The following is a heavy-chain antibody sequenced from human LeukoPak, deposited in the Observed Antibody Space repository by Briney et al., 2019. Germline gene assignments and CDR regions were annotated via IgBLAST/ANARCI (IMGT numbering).Heavy chain of an antibody. V-gene: IGHV3-74*01. CDR3: ASPTGSYGSRIDY. J-gene: IGHJ4*02. CDR1: GFTFSSYW. Sequence: GSLRLSCAASGFTFSSYWMHWVRQAPGKGLVWVSRINSDGSGTAYADSVKGRFTISRDNAKNTLYLQMNSLTDEDTAVYYCASPTGSYGSRIDYWGQGTLVTVSS. CDR2: INSDGSGT. D-gene: IGHD1-26*01.